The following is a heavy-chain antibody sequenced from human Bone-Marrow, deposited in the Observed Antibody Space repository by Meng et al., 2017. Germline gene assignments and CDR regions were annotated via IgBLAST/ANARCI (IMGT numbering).Heavy chain of an antibody. CDR3: ARDRATTLTHNYLGY. V-gene: IGHV3-7*01. Sequence: GGSLRLSCAASGFTFSIYWMSWVRQAPGKGLEWVANIKPDGSEEYYLDSVKGRFTISRDNAKNSLSLQMSSLRAEDTAVYYCARDRATTLTHNYLGYWGQGTPVTVSS. D-gene: IGHD1-14*01. CDR1: GFTFSIYW. CDR2: IKPDGSEE. J-gene: IGHJ4*02.